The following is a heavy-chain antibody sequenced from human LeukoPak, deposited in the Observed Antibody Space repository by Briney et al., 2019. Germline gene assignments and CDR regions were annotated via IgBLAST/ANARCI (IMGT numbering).Heavy chain of an antibody. V-gene: IGHV4-34*01. D-gene: IGHD6-13*01. CDR1: GGSFSGYY. CDR2: INHSGST. J-gene: IGHJ6*02. Sequence: KPSETLSLTCAVYGGSFSGYYWSWIRQPPGKGLEWIGEINHSGSTNYNPSLKSRVTISVDTSKNQFSLKLSSVTAADTAVYYCARGGAAAGYYYYYYGMDVWGQGTTVTVSS. CDR3: ARGGAAAGYYYYYYGMDV.